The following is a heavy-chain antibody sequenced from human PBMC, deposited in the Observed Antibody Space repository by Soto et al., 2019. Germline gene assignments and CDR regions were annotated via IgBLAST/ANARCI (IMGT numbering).Heavy chain of an antibody. J-gene: IGHJ5*02. CDR1: GGSISSYY. D-gene: IGHD6-13*01. CDR2: IYYSGST. Sequence: SETLSLTCTVSGGSISSYYWSWIRQPPGKGLEWIGYIYYSGSTNYNPSHTSRVTISVDTSKNQFSLKLSSVTAADTAVYYCLRLGSSSWYVENCWFEPWGQGTLVTVSS. V-gene: IGHV4-59*08. CDR3: LRLGSSSWYVENCWFEP.